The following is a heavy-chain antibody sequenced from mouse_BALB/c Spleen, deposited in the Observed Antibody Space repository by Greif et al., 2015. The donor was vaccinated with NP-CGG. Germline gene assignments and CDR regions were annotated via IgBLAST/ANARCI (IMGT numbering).Heavy chain of an antibody. CDR3: APYYYGRSYFAH. J-gene: IGHJ3*01. Sequence: VQLQQSGAELVKPGASVKLSCTASGFNIKDTLMHWVKQRPKQGLEWIGRIDPANGYTKYDPKFQGKATITADTSSNTAYLQLSSLTSEDTAVYYCAPYYYGRSYFAHWGQGTLVTVSA. V-gene: IGHV14-3*02. CDR1: GFNIKDTL. D-gene: IGHD1-1*01. CDR2: IDPANGYT.